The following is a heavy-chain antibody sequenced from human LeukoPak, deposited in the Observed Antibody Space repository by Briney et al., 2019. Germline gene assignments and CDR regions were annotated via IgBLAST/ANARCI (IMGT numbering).Heavy chain of an antibody. Sequence: SETLSLTCAVCGDSISSNNWWTWVRQPPGKGLEWIGEIYHSGSTNYNYNPSLKSRVTISVDKSKNQFSLRLSSVTAADTAVYYCARGTNFYGSGSNNWFDPWGQGTLVTVSS. J-gene: IGHJ5*02. CDR2: IYHSGSTNY. CDR1: GDSISSNNW. CDR3: ARGTNFYGSGSNNWFDP. D-gene: IGHD3-10*01. V-gene: IGHV4-4*02.